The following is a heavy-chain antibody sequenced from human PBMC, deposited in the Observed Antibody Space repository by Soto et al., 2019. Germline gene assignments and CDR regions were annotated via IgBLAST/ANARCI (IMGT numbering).Heavy chain of an antibody. CDR2: ISGSGGTA. D-gene: IGHD1-1*01. V-gene: IGHV3-23*01. CDR3: AKGRGKNWKFDY. CDR1: GFTFSSYA. J-gene: IGHJ4*02. Sequence: EVQLLESGGGSVQPGGSLRLSCAASGFTFSSYAMHWVRRPPGKGLEWVSSISGSGGTAYYADSVKGRFSISRDSLVNTLYPQKNSLRAEDTAVYYCAKGRGKNWKFDYWGQGTLVTVSP.